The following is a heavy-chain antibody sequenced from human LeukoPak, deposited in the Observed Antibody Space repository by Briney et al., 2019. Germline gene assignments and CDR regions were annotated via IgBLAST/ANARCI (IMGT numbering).Heavy chain of an antibody. CDR2: INPSGGST. CDR1: GGTFSSYA. D-gene: IGHD3-22*01. Sequence: ASVKVSCKASGGTFSSYAISWVRQAPGQGLEWMGIINPSGGSTSYAQKFQGRVTMTRGMSTSTVYMELSSLRSEDTAVYYCARDPVRYYDSSGYSYYFDYWGQGTLVTVSS. J-gene: IGHJ4*02. V-gene: IGHV1-46*01. CDR3: ARDPVRYYDSSGYSYYFDY.